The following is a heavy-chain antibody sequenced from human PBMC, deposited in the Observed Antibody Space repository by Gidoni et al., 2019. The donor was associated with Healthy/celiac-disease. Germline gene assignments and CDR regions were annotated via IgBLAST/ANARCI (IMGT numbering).Heavy chain of an antibody. CDR3: AKDMGGLRLGPCFDY. CDR1: GFTFDDYA. V-gene: IGHV3-9*01. J-gene: IGHJ4*02. D-gene: IGHD3-16*01. Sequence: EVQLVESGGGLVQPGRSLSLSCAASGFTFDDYAMHWVRQAPGKGLEWVSGISWNRGSIVYADSGKGRFTISRYNAKNSLYLQMNSLRAEDTALYYCAKDMGGLRLGPCFDYWGQGTLVTVSS. CDR2: ISWNRGSI.